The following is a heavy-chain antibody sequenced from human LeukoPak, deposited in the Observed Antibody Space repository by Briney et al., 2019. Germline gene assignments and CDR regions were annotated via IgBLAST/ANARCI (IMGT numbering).Heavy chain of an antibody. CDR2: ISASGGST. V-gene: IGHV3-23*01. CDR1: GFTFSNYD. D-gene: IGHD2-15*01. J-gene: IGHJ4*02. Sequence: GGSLRLSCAASGFTFSNYDMNWVRQAPGKGLEWVSAISASGGSTYYADSVKGRFTISRDNSWNTLYLQVSSLRGVDTAVYYCVRDIRSPNKYWGQGTLVTVSS. CDR3: VRDIRSPNKY.